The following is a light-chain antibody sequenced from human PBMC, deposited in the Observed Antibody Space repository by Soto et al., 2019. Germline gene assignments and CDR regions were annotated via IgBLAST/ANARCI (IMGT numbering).Light chain of an antibody. CDR1: RSNIGRNF. J-gene: IGLJ2*01. CDR2: RNS. Sequence: QSVLTQPPSASGTPGQRVTISCSGSRSNIGRNFVYWYQQFPGTAPKLLIYRNSQRPSGVPDRFSGSNADTSASLAISGLRSEDEADYYCAAWDDSLSGVVFGGGTKVTVL. CDR3: AAWDDSLSGVV. V-gene: IGLV1-47*01.